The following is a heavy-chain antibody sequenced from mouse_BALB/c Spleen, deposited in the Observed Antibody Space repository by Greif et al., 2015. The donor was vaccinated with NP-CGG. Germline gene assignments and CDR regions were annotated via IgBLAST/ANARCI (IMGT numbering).Heavy chain of an antibody. J-gene: IGHJ4*01. CDR2: IWSGGST. CDR3: ARNYYGSSYYAMDY. V-gene: IGHV2-2*02. D-gene: IGHD1-1*01. Sequence: QVQLQQSGPGLVQPSQSLSITCTVSGFSLTSYGVHWVRQSPGKGLEWLGVIWSGGSTGYNAAFISRLSISKDNSKSQVFFKMNSLQANDTAIYYCARNYYGSSYYAMDYWGQGTSVTVSS. CDR1: GFSLTSYG.